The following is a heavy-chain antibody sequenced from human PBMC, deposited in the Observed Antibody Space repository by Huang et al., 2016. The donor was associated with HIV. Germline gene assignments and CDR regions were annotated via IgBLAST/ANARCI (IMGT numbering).Heavy chain of an antibody. Sequence: VESGGRLVQPGGSIRLSCVGSTFTFGAYWMSWVRQSAGKVIGWGANIKQDESEKDYVESVKGRFNISRDNAKKVLFLEMNNVRVEDTATYYCATKTAAMDIWGQGTTVTVS. CDR3: ATKTAAMDI. J-gene: IGHJ6*02. V-gene: IGHV3-7*01. CDR1: TFTFGAYW. CDR2: IKQDESEK. D-gene: IGHD1-7*01.